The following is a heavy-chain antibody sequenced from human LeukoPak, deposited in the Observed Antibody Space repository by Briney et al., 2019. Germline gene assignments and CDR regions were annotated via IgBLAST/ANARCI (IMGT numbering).Heavy chain of an antibody. J-gene: IGHJ6*02. CDR1: GFTFSTSA. Sequence: PGGSLRLSCVVSGFTFSTSAMTWVRQAPGKGLEWVSAITAGGGSTYYADSVKGRFTISRANSKNTLYLQMNSLRAEDTAVYYCAKVTYSGYEPNFYYYYYGLDVWGQGTTVTVSS. D-gene: IGHD5-12*01. V-gene: IGHV3-23*01. CDR2: ITAGGGST. CDR3: AKVTYSGYEPNFYYYYYGLDV.